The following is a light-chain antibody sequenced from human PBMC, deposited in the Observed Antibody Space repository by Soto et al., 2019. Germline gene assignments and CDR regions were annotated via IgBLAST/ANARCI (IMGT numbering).Light chain of an antibody. V-gene: IGLV2-14*03. CDR2: DVS. Sequence: QSVLTQPASVSGSPGQSITISCAGTSSDVGGYNFVSWYQHHPGKVPKLMIYDVSNRPSGVSNRFSGSKSVNTASLTISGLQAEDEADYYCSSYTSSSTLVFGGGTKVTVL. CDR3: SSYTSSSTLV. CDR1: SSDVGGYNF. J-gene: IGLJ2*01.